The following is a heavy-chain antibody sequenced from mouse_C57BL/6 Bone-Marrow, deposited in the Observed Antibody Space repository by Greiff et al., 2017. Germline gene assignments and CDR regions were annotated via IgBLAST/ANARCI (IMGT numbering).Heavy chain of an antibody. V-gene: IGHV5-9-1*02. CDR1: GFTFSSYA. Sequence: EVMWVESGGGLVKPGGSLKLSCAASGFTFSSYAMSWVRQTPEKRLEWVAYISSGGDYIYYADTVKGRFTISRDNARNTLYLQMSSLKSEDTAMYYCTREGFSRDYWGQGTAVTVSA. CDR3: TREGFSRDY. J-gene: IGHJ4*01. CDR2: ISSGGDYI.